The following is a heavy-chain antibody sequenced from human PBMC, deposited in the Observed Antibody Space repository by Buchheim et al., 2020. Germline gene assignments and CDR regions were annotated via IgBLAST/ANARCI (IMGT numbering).Heavy chain of an antibody. V-gene: IGHV1-2*02. CDR3: VRKYGDYLLDY. D-gene: IGHD4-17*01. CDR2: INPNSGGA. Sequence: QEQLVQSGAEVKNPGASVKVSCKASGYTFSDYYIHWVRQAPGQGLEWMGWINPNSGGAYYAQNFQGRVTMTRDTSISTAYMELSRLRSDDTAVYYCVRKYGDYLLDYWGQGTL. J-gene: IGHJ4*02. CDR1: GYTFSDYY.